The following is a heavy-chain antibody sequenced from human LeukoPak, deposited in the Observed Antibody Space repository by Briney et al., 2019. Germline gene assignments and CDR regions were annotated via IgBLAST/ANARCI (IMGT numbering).Heavy chain of an antibody. Sequence: SETLSLTCTVSGGSISGYHWSWIRQPPGKGLDWIFYIYYSGSTTYNPSLKSRVTMSADTSKNQFSLKMSSVTAGDPAVYYCARGGLENGYHDNAGFDICGQGTMVTVSS. CDR3: ARGGLENGYHDNAGFDI. D-gene: IGHD3-9*01. CDR1: GGSISGYH. J-gene: IGHJ3*02. CDR2: IYYSGST. V-gene: IGHV4-59*01.